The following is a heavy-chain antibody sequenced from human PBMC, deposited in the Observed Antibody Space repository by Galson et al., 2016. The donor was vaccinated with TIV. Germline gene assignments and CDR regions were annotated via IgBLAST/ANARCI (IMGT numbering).Heavy chain of an antibody. Sequence: QSGAEVKAPGESLTISCKGSGYSFTSYWTGWVRQMPGKGLELMGIIFPHDSDTRYRPSSQGQVTISVDKSINTAYLHWRGLKASDTAIYYCARDKSGFDTVDHFYYYMDVWGKGTTVTVSS. CDR3: ARDKSGFDTVDHFYYYMDV. D-gene: IGHD1-26*01. CDR2: IFPHDSDT. V-gene: IGHV5-51*01. J-gene: IGHJ6*03. CDR1: GYSFTSYW.